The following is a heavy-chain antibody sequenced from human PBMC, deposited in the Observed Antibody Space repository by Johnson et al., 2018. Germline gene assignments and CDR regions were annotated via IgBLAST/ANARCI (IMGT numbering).Heavy chain of an antibody. CDR1: GFTFGDYA. Sequence: VQLVQSGGGLVQPGRSLRLCCTASGFTFGDYAMSWFRQAPGKGLEWVGFIRSKAYGGTTEYAASVKGRFTISRDDSKSIAYLQMNSLKTEDTAVYHCTRKASGAVLFDAFDIWGQGTMVTVSS. J-gene: IGHJ3*02. CDR3: TRKASGAVLFDAFDI. V-gene: IGHV3-49*03. CDR2: IRSKAYGGTT. D-gene: IGHD7-27*01.